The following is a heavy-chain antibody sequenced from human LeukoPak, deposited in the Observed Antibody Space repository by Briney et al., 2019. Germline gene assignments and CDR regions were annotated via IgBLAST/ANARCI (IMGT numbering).Heavy chain of an antibody. CDR1: GGSISDYY. J-gene: IGHJ5*01. Sequence: SETLSFTCTVSGGSISDYYWNWIRQPPGKGLEWVAYVHYSGTTKYNPSLQSRVTTAVDMSKKEVSLRLDSVTAADTAVYYCAGDMRGSAKVWFDSWGQGVQVIVSS. CDR2: VHYSGTT. CDR3: AGDMRGSAKVWFDS. V-gene: IGHV4-59*12. D-gene: IGHD3-10*01.